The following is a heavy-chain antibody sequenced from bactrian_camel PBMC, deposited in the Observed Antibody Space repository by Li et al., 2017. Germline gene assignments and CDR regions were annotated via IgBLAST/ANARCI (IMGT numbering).Heavy chain of an antibody. J-gene: IGHJ6*01. CDR3: VAGGGFCYRSRSDFDY. Sequence: HVQLVESGGGSVQAGESLRLSCSAAENLYGNTCCMGWFRQAPGKEREMVAHIYTGGGSAYYADSVKGRFTISEDNAKNTVYLQMNSLKPEDTSMYYCVAGGGFCYRSRSDFDYWGQGTQVTVS. D-gene: IGHD2*01. CDR1: ENLYGNTCC. V-gene: IGHV3S54*01. CDR2: IYTGGGSA.